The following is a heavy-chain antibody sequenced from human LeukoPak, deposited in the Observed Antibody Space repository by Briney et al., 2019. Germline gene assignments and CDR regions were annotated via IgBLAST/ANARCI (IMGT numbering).Heavy chain of an antibody. V-gene: IGHV3-7*01. CDR3: AIPSSYDGSRYYHAY. CDR2: IGQDGSET. CDR1: GISFASYW. J-gene: IGHJ4*02. D-gene: IGHD3-22*01. Sequence: PGGSLRLSCAASGISFASYWVTGVRQAPGRGREGVANIGQDGSETVYVGSVKGRFTISRDNARKLLFLQVNSLRADDTAVYYCAIPSSYDGSRYYHAYWGQGTLVSVSS.